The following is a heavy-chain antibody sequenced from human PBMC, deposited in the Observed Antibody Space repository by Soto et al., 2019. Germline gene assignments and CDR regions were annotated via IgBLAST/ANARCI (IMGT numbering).Heavy chain of an antibody. V-gene: IGHV1-69*06. CDR2: IIPIFGTA. Sequence: SVKSSCKASVGTFSSYAISWVRQAPGQGLEWMGGIIPIFGTANYAQKFQGRVTITADKSTSTAYMELSSLRSEDTAVYYCARSPRLLEWLLSYWGQGTLVTVSS. D-gene: IGHD3-3*01. CDR3: ARSPRLLEWLLSY. J-gene: IGHJ1*01. CDR1: VGTFSSYA.